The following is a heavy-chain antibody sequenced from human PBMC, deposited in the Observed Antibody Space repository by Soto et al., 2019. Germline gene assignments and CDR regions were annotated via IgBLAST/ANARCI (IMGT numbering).Heavy chain of an antibody. J-gene: IGHJ6*02. Sequence: SETLSLTCTVSGGSISSYYWSWIRQPAGKGLEWIGRIYTSGSTNYNPSLKSRVTMSVDTSKNQFSLKLSSVTAADTAVYYCARGDYYGSGSYYPYYYYYGMDVWGQGTTVTVSS. CDR2: IYTSGST. V-gene: IGHV4-4*07. D-gene: IGHD3-10*01. CDR3: ARGDYYGSGSYYPYYYYYGMDV. CDR1: GGSISSYY.